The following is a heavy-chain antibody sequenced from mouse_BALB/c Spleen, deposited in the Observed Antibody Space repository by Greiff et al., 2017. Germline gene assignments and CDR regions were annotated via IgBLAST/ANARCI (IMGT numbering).Heavy chain of an antibody. Sequence: EVKLVESGGGLVKPGGSLKLSCAASGFTFSDYYMYWVRQTPEKRLEWVATISDGGSYTYYPDSVKGRFTISRDNAKNNLYLQMSSLKSEDTAMYYCARVYYDYDGYAMDYWGQGTSVTVSS. CDR3: ARVYYDYDGYAMDY. D-gene: IGHD2-4*01. CDR2: ISDGGSYT. CDR1: GFTFSDYY. V-gene: IGHV5-4*02. J-gene: IGHJ4*01.